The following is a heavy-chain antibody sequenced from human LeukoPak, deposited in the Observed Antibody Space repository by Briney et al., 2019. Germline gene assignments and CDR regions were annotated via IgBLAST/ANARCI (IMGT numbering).Heavy chain of an antibody. V-gene: IGHV3-23*01. Sequence: PGGSLRLSCAASGFTFSSYAMSWVRQAPGKGLEWVSAISGSGGSTYYADSVKGRFTISRDNSKNTLYLQMNSLRAEDTAVYYCAKGRYGGTIAAAEEFDPWGQGTLVTVSS. CDR2: ISGSGGST. CDR1: GFTFSSYA. CDR3: AKGRYGGTIAAAEEFDP. D-gene: IGHD6-13*01. J-gene: IGHJ5*02.